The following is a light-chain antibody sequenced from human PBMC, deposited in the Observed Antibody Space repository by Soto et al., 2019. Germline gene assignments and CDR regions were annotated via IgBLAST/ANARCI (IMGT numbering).Light chain of an antibody. J-gene: IGLJ2*01. CDR3: AAWDESLNGVV. CDR2: RNN. V-gene: IGLV1-44*01. Sequence: QSVLTQPPSASGTPGQTVTISCSGSSSNIGSKNVNWYQQLPGAPPKLLIYRNNQWPSGVPDRFSGSKSGTSASLAISGLQSEDEGDYYCAAWDESLNGVVFGGGTKLTVL. CDR1: SSNIGSKN.